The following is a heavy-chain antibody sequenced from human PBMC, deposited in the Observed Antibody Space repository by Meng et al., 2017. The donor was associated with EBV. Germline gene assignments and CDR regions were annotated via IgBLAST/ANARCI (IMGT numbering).Heavy chain of an antibody. D-gene: IGHD3-3*01. CDR2: INAGNGNT. V-gene: IGHV1-3*01. Sequence: VQLLRSGAKVKKPGASVKVSCKASGYTFTSYAMHWVRQAPGQRLEWMGWINAGNGNTKYSQKFQGRVTITRDTSASTAYMELSSLRSEDTAVYYCARSGATIFGVVTPTYYFDYWGQGTLVTVSS. CDR3: ARSGATIFGVVTPTYYFDY. CDR1: GYTFTSYA. J-gene: IGHJ4*02.